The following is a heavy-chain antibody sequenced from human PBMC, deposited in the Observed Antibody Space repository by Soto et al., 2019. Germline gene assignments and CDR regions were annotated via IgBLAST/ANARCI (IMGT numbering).Heavy chain of an antibody. Sequence: ASVKVSCKASGYTFTSYGISWVRQAPGQGLEWMGWISAYNGNTNYAQKLQGRVTMTTDTSTSTAYMELRSLRSDDTAVYYCARYDNYDFWSGYKADYYGMDVWGQGTTVTVSS. CDR3: ARYDNYDFWSGYKADYYGMDV. CDR1: GYTFTSYG. J-gene: IGHJ6*02. D-gene: IGHD3-3*01. V-gene: IGHV1-18*01. CDR2: ISAYNGNT.